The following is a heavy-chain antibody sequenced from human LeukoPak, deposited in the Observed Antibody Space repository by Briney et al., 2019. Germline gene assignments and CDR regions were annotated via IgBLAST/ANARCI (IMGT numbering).Heavy chain of an antibody. D-gene: IGHD6-13*01. CDR1: GGSISSSSYY. J-gene: IGHJ4*02. Sequence: PSETLSLTCTVSGGSISSSSYYWGWIRQPPGKGLEWIASIYYSGSTYDNPSLKSRATISVDTSMNQFSLKLSSVTAADTGVYYCARASWVAAEPYFDYWGQGTLVTVSS. CDR2: IYYSGST. V-gene: IGHV4-39*01. CDR3: ARASWVAAEPYFDY.